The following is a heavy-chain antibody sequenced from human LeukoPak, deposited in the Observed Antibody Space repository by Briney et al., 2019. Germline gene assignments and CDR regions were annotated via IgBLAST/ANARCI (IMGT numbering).Heavy chain of an antibody. CDR2: INHSGST. D-gene: IGHD5-18*01. J-gene: IGHJ4*02. CDR1: GGSFSGYY. CDR3: AREGYSYGETVDY. Sequence: SETLSLTRAVYGGSFSGYYWSWIRQPPGKGLEWIGEINHSGSTNYNPSLESRVTISVDTSKNQFSLKLSSVTAADTAVYYCAREGYSYGETVDYWGQGTLVTVSS. V-gene: IGHV4-34*01.